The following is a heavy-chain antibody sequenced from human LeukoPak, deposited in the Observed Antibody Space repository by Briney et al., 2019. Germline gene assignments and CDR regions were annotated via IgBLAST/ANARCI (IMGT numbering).Heavy chain of an antibody. Sequence: SETLSLTCAVYGGSFSGYYWSWIRQPPGKGLEWIGEINHSGSTNYNPSLKSRVTISVDTSKNQFSLKLGSVTAADTAVYYCARRRYYYDSSGYPTSIDYWGRGTLVTVSS. CDR3: ARRRYYYDSSGYPTSIDY. CDR1: GGSFSGYY. D-gene: IGHD3-22*01. J-gene: IGHJ4*02. V-gene: IGHV4-34*01. CDR2: INHSGST.